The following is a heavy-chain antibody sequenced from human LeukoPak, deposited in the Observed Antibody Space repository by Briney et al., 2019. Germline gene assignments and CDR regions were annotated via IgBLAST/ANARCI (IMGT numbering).Heavy chain of an antibody. CDR1: GFTLSTYA. CDR2: ISTSGGST. D-gene: IGHD3-22*01. Sequence: GGSLRLSCAASGFTLSTYAMSWVRQAPGKGLEWVSGISTSGGSTYYADSVKGRFTISRDNSKNTLYLQMNSLRAEDTAVYYCAKGLTASSVYYVYWGQGTLVTVSS. V-gene: IGHV3-23*01. J-gene: IGHJ4*02. CDR3: AKGLTASSVYYVY.